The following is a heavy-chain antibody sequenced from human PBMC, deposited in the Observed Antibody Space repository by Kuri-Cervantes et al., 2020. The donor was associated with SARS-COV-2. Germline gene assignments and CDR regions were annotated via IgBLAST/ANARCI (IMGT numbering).Heavy chain of an antibody. D-gene: IGHD2-2*01. CDR1: GGSISSGDYY. Sequence: LRLSCTVSGGSISSGDYYWSWIRQPPGKGLEWIGYIYYSGSTYYNPSLKSRVTISVDTSKNQFSLKLSSVTAADTAVYYCGRVMGGCSSTSCVLDPWGQGTLVTVSS. CDR3: GRVMGGCSSTSCVLDP. J-gene: IGHJ5*02. V-gene: IGHV4-30-4*01. CDR2: IYYSGST.